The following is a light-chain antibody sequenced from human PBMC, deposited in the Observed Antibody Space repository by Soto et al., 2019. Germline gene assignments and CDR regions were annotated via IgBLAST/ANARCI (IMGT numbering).Light chain of an antibody. CDR2: DTS. V-gene: IGKV3-11*01. Sequence: VLTHSPATLSLSPGQRATLSCRASQSVSTYLAWYQQKPGQAPRLFIYDTSKRANGIPARFSGSGSGTDFTLSISSLEPEDFAVYYCQQHSTLITFGQGTRLEIK. CDR3: QQHSTLIT. J-gene: IGKJ5*01. CDR1: QSVSTY.